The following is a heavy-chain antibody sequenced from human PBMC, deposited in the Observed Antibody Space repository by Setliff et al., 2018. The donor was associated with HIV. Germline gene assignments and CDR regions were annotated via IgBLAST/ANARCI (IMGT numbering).Heavy chain of an antibody. CDR2: ISGSGRST. CDR3: AKAKAGSSGYSTPFDY. Sequence: ETLSLTCSVSAGSISAYYWSWVRQAPGKGLEWVSAISGSGRSTYYADSVKGRFTISRDNSNNTLYLQMNSLRAEDTALYYCAKAKAGSSGYSTPFDYWGQGTLVTVSS. V-gene: IGHV3-23*01. D-gene: IGHD3-22*01. CDR1: AGSISAYY. J-gene: IGHJ4*02.